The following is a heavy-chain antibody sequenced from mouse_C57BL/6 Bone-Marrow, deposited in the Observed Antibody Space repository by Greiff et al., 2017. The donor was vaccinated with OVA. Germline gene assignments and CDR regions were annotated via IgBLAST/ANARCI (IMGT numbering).Heavy chain of an antibody. V-gene: IGHV14-4*01. Sequence: EVKLQESGAELVRPGASVKLSCTASGFNIKDDYMHWVKQRPEQGLEWIGWIDPENGDTEYASKFQGKATIPADTSSNTAYLQLSSLTSEDTAVYYCTSYGNFDYWGQGTTLTVSS. CDR1: GFNIKDDY. CDR3: TSYGNFDY. J-gene: IGHJ2*01. D-gene: IGHD2-1*01. CDR2: IDPENGDT.